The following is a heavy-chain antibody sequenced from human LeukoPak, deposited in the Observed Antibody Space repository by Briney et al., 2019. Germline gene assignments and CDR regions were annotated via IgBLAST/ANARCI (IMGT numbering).Heavy chain of an antibody. CDR1: RGTFSSYA. Sequence: ASVKVSCKASRGTFSSYAISWVRQAPGQGLEWMGWINPNSGGTNYAQKFQGRVTMTRDTSISTAYMELSRLRSDDTAVYYCARSMVRGSRNYYYGMDVWGQGTTVTVSS. CDR3: ARSMVRGSRNYYYGMDV. J-gene: IGHJ6*02. CDR2: INPNSGGT. V-gene: IGHV1-2*02. D-gene: IGHD3-10*01.